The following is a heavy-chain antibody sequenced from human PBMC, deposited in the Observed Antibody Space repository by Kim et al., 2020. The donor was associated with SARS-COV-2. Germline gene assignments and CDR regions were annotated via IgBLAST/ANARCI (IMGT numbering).Heavy chain of an antibody. J-gene: IGHJ6*02. CDR3: ARDRPPYYDILTGDYGSGMDV. V-gene: IGHV4-59*01. CDR1: GGSISSYY. D-gene: IGHD3-9*01. CDR2: IYYSGST. Sequence: SETLSLTCTVSGGSISSYYWSWIRQPPGKGLEWIGYIYYSGSTNYNPSLKSRVTISVDTSKNQFSLKLSSVTAADTAVYYCARDRPPYYDILTGDYGSGMDVWGQGTTVTVSS.